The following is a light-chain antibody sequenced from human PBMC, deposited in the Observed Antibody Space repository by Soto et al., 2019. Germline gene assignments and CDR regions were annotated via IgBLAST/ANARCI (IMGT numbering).Light chain of an antibody. V-gene: IGKV1-39*01. CDR2: AAS. CDR3: QRSLSIPYT. CDR1: QTISTY. J-gene: IGKJ2*01. Sequence: DIQMTQSPSSLSASVGDRVTITCRASQTISTYLNWYQQKPGKAPKLLIYAASSLQSGVPSRFSGSGSGTDFTLTISSLQPEDFATYYCQRSLSIPYTFGQGTKLEIK.